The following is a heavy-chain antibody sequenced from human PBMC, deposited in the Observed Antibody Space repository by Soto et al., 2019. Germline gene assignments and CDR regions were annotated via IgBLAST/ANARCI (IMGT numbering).Heavy chain of an antibody. D-gene: IGHD2-15*01. CDR1: GYIFTAYS. J-gene: IGHJ1*01. V-gene: IGHV1-46*01. CDR3: AREENCSDGICYSEYFQR. Sequence: ASVKVSCKASGYIFTAYSMHWVRRAPGQGLEWMGVVNPSGGSTNYAQKFQGRITLTRDTSRNTVYMDLSSLTSEDTAVYYCAREENCSDGICYSEYFQRWGQGTLVTVSS. CDR2: VNPSGGST.